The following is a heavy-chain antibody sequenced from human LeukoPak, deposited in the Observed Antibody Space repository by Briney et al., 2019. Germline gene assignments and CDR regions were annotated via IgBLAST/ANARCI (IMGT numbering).Heavy chain of an antibody. CDR1: GFTFRSYW. CDR3: ASGASGWYVEDY. Sequence: GGSLRLSCAASGFTFRSYWMSWVRQAPGKGLEWVANIKQDGSEKYYVDSVKGRFTISRDNAKNSLYLQMNSLRAEDTAVYYCASGASGWYVEDYWGQGTLVTVSS. V-gene: IGHV3-7*01. CDR2: IKQDGSEK. J-gene: IGHJ4*02. D-gene: IGHD6-19*01.